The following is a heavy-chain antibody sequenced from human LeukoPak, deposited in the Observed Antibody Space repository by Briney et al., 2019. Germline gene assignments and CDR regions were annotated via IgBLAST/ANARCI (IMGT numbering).Heavy chain of an antibody. CDR3: ARRIAVAGKPFDY. CDR1: GGSISSSSYY. D-gene: IGHD6-19*01. Sequence: PSETLSLTCTVSGGSISSSSYYWGWIRQPPGKGLEWIGSIYYSGNTNYNPSLKSRGTISVDTSKNQFSLKLTSVTAADTAVYYCARRIAVAGKPFDYWGQGTLVTVSS. J-gene: IGHJ4*02. CDR2: IYYSGNT. V-gene: IGHV4-39*01.